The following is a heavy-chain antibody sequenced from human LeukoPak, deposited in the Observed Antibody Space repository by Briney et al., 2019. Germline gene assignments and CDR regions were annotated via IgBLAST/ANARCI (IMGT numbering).Heavy chain of an antibody. CDR1: GGSISPNY. J-gene: IGHJ5*02. D-gene: IGHD5-12*01. Sequence: PSETLSLTCTVSGGSISPNYWRWIRQPPGKGLEWIGSIFYTGTTNYNPYLKSRVTISVDTSKNQSSLILTSVTAADTGVYYCARGRLGYQSPVDPWGKGTLVTVSS. V-gene: IGHV4-59*01. CDR3: ARGRLGYQSPVDP. CDR2: IFYTGTT.